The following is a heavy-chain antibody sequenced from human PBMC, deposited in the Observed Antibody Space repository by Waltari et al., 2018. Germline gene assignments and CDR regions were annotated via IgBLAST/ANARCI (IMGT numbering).Heavy chain of an antibody. Sequence: QLQLQESGPGLVKPSEPLSLTCPVSGGSISSSSYSWGWIRPPPGKGLEWIGSIYYSGSTYYNPSLKSRVTISVDTSKNQFSLKLSSVTAADTAVYYCARGDIVVVPANDAFDIWGQGTMVTVSS. V-gene: IGHV4-39*07. D-gene: IGHD2-2*01. CDR1: GGSISSSSYS. CDR3: ARGDIVVVPANDAFDI. CDR2: IYYSGST. J-gene: IGHJ3*02.